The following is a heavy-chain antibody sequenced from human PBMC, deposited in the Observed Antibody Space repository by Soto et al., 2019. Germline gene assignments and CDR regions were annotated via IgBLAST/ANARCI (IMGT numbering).Heavy chain of an antibody. Sequence: SETLSLTCTVSGGSIRSGGYYWIWIRHHPGKGLEWIGYIYYSGSTYYNPSLKSRVTISVDTSKNQFSLRLSSVTAADTAVYYCARGVQDIVVVVAGIHFDYWGQGTLVTVSS. V-gene: IGHV4-31*03. CDR1: GGSIRSGGYY. CDR2: IYYSGST. J-gene: IGHJ4*02. D-gene: IGHD2-15*01. CDR3: ARGVQDIVVVVAGIHFDY.